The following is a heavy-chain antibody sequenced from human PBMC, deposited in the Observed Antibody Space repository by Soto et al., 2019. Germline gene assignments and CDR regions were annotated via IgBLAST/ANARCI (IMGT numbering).Heavy chain of an antibody. V-gene: IGHV1-2*04. Sequence: GASVKVSCKASGYTFTGYYMHWVRQAPGQGLEWMGWINPNSGGTNYAQKFRGWVTMTRDTSISTAYMELSRLRSDDTAMYYCARASATVVRTYFFYDVFDIWGQGTMVTVSS. CDR2: INPNSGGT. CDR3: ARASATVVRTYFFYDVFDI. J-gene: IGHJ3*02. CDR1: GYTFTGYY. D-gene: IGHD2-15*01.